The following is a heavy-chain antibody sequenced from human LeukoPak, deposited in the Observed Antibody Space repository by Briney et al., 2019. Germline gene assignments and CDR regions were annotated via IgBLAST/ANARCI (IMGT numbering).Heavy chain of an antibody. V-gene: IGHV4-34*01. CDR2: INHSGST. CDR1: GRSFSDYY. J-gene: IGHJ4*02. D-gene: IGHD3-16*02. CDR3: SRCGETYRVLDY. Sequence: SETLSLTCAVYGRSFSDYYWSSIRQPPGKGLEWIGEINHSGSTNYNPSLKSRVTISVDTSKNQFYLKLTSVTAADTAVYYCSRCGETYRVLDYWGQGTLVTVSS.